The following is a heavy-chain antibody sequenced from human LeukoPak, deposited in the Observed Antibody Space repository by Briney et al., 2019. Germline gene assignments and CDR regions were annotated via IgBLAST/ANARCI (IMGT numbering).Heavy chain of an antibody. CDR3: AGTTIKVAFDI. V-gene: IGHV4-4*07. D-gene: IGHD3-3*01. CDR2: IYTHGRT. CDR1: GRSIISYY. J-gene: IGHJ3*02. Sequence: SETLSLTCTVFGRSIISYYWSWIGHPAGKGLEWLRRIYTHGRTNYNPSLKRLVTMSVDTSKNHFSLKLGSVTAADTVVYYCAGTTIKVAFDIGRQGPRDSVPS.